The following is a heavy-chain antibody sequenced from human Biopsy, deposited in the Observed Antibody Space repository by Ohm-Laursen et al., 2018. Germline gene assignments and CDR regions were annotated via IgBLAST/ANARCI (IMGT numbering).Heavy chain of an antibody. V-gene: IGHV3-9*01. D-gene: IGHD5-24*01. CDR2: ISWNSGRI. CDR3: AKGQAPDGYNYAFDI. J-gene: IGHJ3*02. Sequence: SLRLSCAAFGFNFDDFAMHWVRQTPGKGLEWVSGISWNSGRIAYAGSVKGRFTISRDNAKNSLYLQMNSPRAEDTALYYCAKGQAPDGYNYAFDIWGQGTMLTVSS. CDR1: GFNFDDFA.